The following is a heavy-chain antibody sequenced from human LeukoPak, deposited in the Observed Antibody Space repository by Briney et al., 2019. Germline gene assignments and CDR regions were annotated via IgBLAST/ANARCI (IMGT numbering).Heavy chain of an antibody. CDR3: ARQWLTYYFDY. Sequence: GESLKISCKGSGYRFTSYWLGWVRQMPGKGLEWMGIIYPGDSDTRYSPSFQGQVTISADKSISTAYLQWSSLKASDTAMYYWARQWLTYYFDYWGQGTLVTVSS. CDR1: GYRFTSYW. CDR2: IYPGDSDT. D-gene: IGHD3-22*01. V-gene: IGHV5-51*01. J-gene: IGHJ4*02.